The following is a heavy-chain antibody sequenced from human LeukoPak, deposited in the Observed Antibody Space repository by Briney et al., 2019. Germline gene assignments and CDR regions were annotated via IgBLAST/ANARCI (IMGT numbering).Heavy chain of an antibody. J-gene: IGHJ4*02. V-gene: IGHV3-30*18. CDR2: ISYDGSNK. Sequence: QPGRSLRLSCAASGFTFSSYGMHWVRQAPGKGLEWVAVISYDGSNKYYADSVKGRFTISRDNSKNTLYLQMNSLRAEDAAVYYCAKDSNTAMSFLGGQGTLVTVSS. CDR3: AKDSNTAMSFL. CDR1: GFTFSSYG. D-gene: IGHD5-18*01.